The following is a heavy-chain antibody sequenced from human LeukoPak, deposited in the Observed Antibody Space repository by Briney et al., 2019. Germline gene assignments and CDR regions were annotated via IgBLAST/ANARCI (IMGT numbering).Heavy chain of an antibody. J-gene: IGHJ4*02. CDR1: XYSFTSYW. V-gene: IGHV5-51*01. Sequence: GASLXXSXXGXXYSFTSYWXGWVRQMAGKGMEWMGIIYPGESDTRYSPSFQGQVTISADKSISTAYLQWSSLKASDTAMYYCTTIFGVNPDYWGQGTLVTVSS. CDR3: TTIFGVNPDY. CDR2: IYPGESDT. D-gene: IGHD3-3*01.